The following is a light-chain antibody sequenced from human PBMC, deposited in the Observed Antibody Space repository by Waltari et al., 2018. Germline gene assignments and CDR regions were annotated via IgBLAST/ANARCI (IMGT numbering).Light chain of an antibody. Sequence: SCRASQKVSRALTWDQQKPGQAPRLLIYGASTRAPGIPDRFSGSGSGTDFSLTISRLEPDDFAVYYCQHYLRLPVTFGQGTTVEV. CDR1: QKVSRA. CDR2: GAS. V-gene: IGKV3-20*01. J-gene: IGKJ1*01. CDR3: QHYLRLPVT.